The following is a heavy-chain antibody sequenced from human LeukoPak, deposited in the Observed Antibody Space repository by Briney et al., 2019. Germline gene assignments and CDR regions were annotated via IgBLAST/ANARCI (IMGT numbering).Heavy chain of an antibody. Sequence: GGSLRLSCAASGFTFSSYAMSWVRQAPGKGLEWVSAISGSGGSTYYADSVKGRLTISRDNSKNTLYLQMNSLRAEDTAVYYCARSSGWDEYFQHWGQGTLVTVSS. J-gene: IGHJ1*01. V-gene: IGHV3-23*01. CDR2: ISGSGGST. CDR3: ARSSGWDEYFQH. D-gene: IGHD6-19*01. CDR1: GFTFSSYA.